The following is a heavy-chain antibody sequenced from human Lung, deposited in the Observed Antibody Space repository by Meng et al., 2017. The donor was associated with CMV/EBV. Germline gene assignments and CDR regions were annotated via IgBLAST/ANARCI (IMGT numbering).Heavy chain of an antibody. J-gene: IGHJ4*02. CDR2: INRDGSSR. CDR3: ARDVVEGSVWLGY. V-gene: IGHV3-74*01. CDR1: GFSLSSYW. Sequence: GESXKISCAASGFSLSSYWMHWVRQAPGKGLVWVSRINRDGSSRSYGDSVKGRFTISRDNGKNTLYLQMNSLRAEDTAVYYCARDVVEGSVWLGYWGQGTLVTVSS. D-gene: IGHD2-15*01.